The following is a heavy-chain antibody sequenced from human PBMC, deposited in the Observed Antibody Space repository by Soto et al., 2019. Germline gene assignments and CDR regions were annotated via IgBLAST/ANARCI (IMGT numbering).Heavy chain of an antibody. CDR1: GVSVNSGSFY. J-gene: IGHJ4*02. D-gene: IGHD4-17*01. Sequence: QVQLQESGPGLMKPSETLSLTCTVSGVSVNSGSFYWAWIRQPPGKGLEWIGFGSYSGTTNYKPSLKSRVTISVDTSRSQISLKVTSLTAADTAVYYCARGATVTQYDYWGQGTLVTVSS. CDR2: GSYSGTT. V-gene: IGHV4-61*01. CDR3: ARGATVTQYDY.